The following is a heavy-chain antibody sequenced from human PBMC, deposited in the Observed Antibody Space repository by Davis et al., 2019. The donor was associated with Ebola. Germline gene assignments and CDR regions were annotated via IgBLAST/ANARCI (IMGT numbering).Heavy chain of an antibody. Sequence: GVLKISCAGSGFTFDDYAMHWVRQAPGKGLEWVSGLSGSGGRTYYTDSVKGRFTISRDNSKNMLFLQMNSLRAEDTAVYYCAQRWGSYRYFRHWGQGTLVTVSS. D-gene: IGHD3-16*02. CDR1: GFTFDDYA. CDR3: AQRWGSYRYFRH. V-gene: IGHV3-23*01. CDR2: LSGSGGRT. J-gene: IGHJ4*02.